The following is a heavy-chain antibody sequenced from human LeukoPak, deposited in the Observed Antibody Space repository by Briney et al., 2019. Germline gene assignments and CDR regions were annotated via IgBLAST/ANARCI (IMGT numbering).Heavy chain of an antibody. CDR2: IVPMFATT. D-gene: IGHD5-12*01. Sequence: GASVKVSCKASGVTFRSLGLSWVRQAPGQGLEWMGGIVPMFATTNPAQKFQDRVTISADESTTTVYMELRDLRSEDTAVYYCATLGDIDPAGVLFYYFHMNVWGKGTTVIISS. V-gene: IGHV1-69*13. J-gene: IGHJ6*03. CDR3: ATLGDIDPAGVLFYYFHMNV. CDR1: GVTFRSLG.